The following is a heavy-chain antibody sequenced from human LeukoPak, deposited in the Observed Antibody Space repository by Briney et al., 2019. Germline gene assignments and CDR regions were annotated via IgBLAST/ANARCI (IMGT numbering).Heavy chain of an antibody. CDR2: INAYNGDT. D-gene: IGHD3-10*01. CDR3: ARDGSGVWFDY. CDR1: NYTFTSYG. V-gene: IGHV1-18*01. J-gene: IGHJ4*02. Sequence: GASVKVSCKASNYTFTSYGISWVRQAPGQGLEWMAWINAYNGDTNYAQKFQGRVTLTTDTSTSTAYMELRSLRFDDTAVYYCARDGSGVWFDYWGQGTLVTVSS.